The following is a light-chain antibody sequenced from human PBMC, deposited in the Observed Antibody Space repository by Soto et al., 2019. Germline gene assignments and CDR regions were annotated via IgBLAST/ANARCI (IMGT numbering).Light chain of an antibody. CDR1: SSDVGGYNY. CDR3: SSYTSSSTV. Sequence: QSALTQPASVSGSPGQTITISCTGTSSDVGGYNYVSWYQQHPGKAPKLMIYDVSNRPSGVSNRFSGSKSGNTASLTISGLRAEVEADDYCSSYTSSSTVFGTGTKLTFL. CDR2: DVS. V-gene: IGLV2-14*01. J-gene: IGLJ1*01.